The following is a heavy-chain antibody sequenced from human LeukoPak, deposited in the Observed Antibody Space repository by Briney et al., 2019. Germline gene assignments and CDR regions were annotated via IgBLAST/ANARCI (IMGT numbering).Heavy chain of an antibody. CDR2: ISYGGSNK. J-gene: IGHJ4*02. D-gene: IGHD5-12*01. CDR3: AKEIFSGLLYIDY. V-gene: IGHV3-30-3*01. CDR1: GFTFSSYA. Sequence: GGSLRLSCAASGFTFSSYAMHWVRQAPGKGLEWVAVISYGGSNKYYADSVKGRFTISSDNSKNTVYLQMNSLRPEDMAVYYCAKEIFSGLLYIDYWGQGTLVTVSS.